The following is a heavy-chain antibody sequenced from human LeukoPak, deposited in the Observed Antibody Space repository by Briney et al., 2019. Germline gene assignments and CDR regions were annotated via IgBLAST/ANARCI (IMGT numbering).Heavy chain of an antibody. CDR3: ASVTPADYYGMDV. J-gene: IGHJ6*02. D-gene: IGHD2-2*01. V-gene: IGHV4-59*01. Sequence: SETLSLTCTVSGGSISSYYWSWIRQPPGKGLEWIGYIYYSGSTNYNPSLKSRVTISVDTSKNQFSLKLSSVTAADTAVYYCASVTPADYYGMDVWGQGTMVTVSS. CDR1: GGSISSYY. CDR2: IYYSGST.